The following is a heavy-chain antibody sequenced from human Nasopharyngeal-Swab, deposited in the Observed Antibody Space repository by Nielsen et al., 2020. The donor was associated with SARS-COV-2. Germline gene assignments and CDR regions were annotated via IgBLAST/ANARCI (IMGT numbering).Heavy chain of an antibody. V-gene: IGHV1-8*02. CDR1: GYTFTSYA. Sequence: ASVKVSCKASGYTFTSYAMHWVRQAPGQGLEWMGWMNPNSGNTGYAQKFQGRVTMTRNTSISTAYMELSSLRSEDTAVYYCARAGGGYGDEIYYYYGMDVWGQGTTVTVS. CDR2: MNPNSGNT. J-gene: IGHJ6*02. D-gene: IGHD4-17*01. CDR3: ARAGGGYGDEIYYYYGMDV.